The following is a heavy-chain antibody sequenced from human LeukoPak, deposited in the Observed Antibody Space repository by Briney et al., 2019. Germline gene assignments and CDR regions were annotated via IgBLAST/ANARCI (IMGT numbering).Heavy chain of an antibody. Sequence: GGSLRLSCAASGFTFSSYSMNWVRQAPGKGLKWVSSISSSSSYIYYADSVKGRFTISRDNAKNSLYLQMNSLRAEDTAVYYCARDRESLAFDIWGQGTMVTVSS. J-gene: IGHJ3*02. V-gene: IGHV3-21*01. CDR2: ISSSSSYI. D-gene: IGHD3-10*01. CDR3: ARDRESLAFDI. CDR1: GFTFSSYS.